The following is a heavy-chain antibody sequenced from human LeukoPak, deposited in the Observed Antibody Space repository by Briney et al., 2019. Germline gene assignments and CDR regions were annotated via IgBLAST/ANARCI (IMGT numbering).Heavy chain of an antibody. V-gene: IGHV4-59*08. D-gene: IGHD3-3*01. CDR1: GGSISSYY. CDR3: ARLNYDFWSGYYAGGHYFDY. CDR2: IYYSGST. Sequence: SSETLSLTCTVSGGSISSYYWSWIRQPPGKGLEWIGYIYYSGSTNYHPSLKSRVTISVDPSKNQFSLKLSSVTAADTAVYYCARLNYDFWSGYYAGGHYFDYWGQGTLVTVSS. J-gene: IGHJ4*02.